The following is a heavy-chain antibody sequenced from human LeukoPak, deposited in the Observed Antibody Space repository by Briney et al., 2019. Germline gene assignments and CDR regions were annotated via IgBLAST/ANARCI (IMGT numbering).Heavy chain of an antibody. Sequence: GASVKVSCKASGGTFSSYAISWVRQAPGQGLEWMGGIIPIFGTANYAQKFQGRVTITADESTSTAYMELSSLRSEDTAVYYCARSATYRYYDSSGPPRYWGQGTLVTVSS. V-gene: IGHV1-69*13. CDR1: GGTFSSYA. D-gene: IGHD3-22*01. CDR3: ARSATYRYYDSSGPPRY. CDR2: IIPIFGTA. J-gene: IGHJ4*02.